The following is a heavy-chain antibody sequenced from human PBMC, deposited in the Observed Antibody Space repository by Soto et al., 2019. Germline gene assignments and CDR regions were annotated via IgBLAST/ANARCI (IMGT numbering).Heavy chain of an antibody. D-gene: IGHD3-22*01. V-gene: IGHV4-34*11. CDR1: GGSFSGYY. CDR3: ARDHHSYYDTSGYYPYFDF. J-gene: IGHJ4*02. Sequence: SETLSLTCAVYGGSFSGYYWSWIRQPPGKGLEWIGNIYYTGSTNYNPSFESRVAISLDTSNNQFSLRLTSLTAADTAVYFCARDHHSYYDTSGYYPYFDFWGQGTLVTVSS. CDR2: IYYTGST.